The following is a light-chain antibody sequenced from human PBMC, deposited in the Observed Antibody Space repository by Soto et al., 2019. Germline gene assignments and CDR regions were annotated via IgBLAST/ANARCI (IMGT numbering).Light chain of an antibody. CDR3: QQYRSP. J-gene: IGKJ1*01. CDR2: GAA. Sequence: VLTQSPDIPSVPPWERATLSCRASQSVSSSYLARYQQKPGQPPRLLIYGAASRATGIPDRFGGGGTGTAVTLTISGLEPEEFAVYYGQQYRSPLGHGTKVDIK. CDR1: QSVSSSY. V-gene: IGKV3-20*01.